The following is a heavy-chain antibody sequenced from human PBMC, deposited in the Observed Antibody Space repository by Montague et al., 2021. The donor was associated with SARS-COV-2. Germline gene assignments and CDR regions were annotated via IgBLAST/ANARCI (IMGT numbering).Heavy chain of an antibody. CDR3: ARGVSLGDHLDY. CDR2: IYWSGST. V-gene: IGHV4-31*03. CDR1: GAYIGSSFSY. J-gene: IGHJ4*02. D-gene: IGHD4-17*01. Sequence: TLSLTCTVPGAYIGSSFSYWTWIRQPPGKGLEWIGHIYWSGSTRDNPSLRGRVSFSVDTSKNQFSLQLTSVTAADTAVYYCARGVSLGDHLDYWGQGALVTVS.